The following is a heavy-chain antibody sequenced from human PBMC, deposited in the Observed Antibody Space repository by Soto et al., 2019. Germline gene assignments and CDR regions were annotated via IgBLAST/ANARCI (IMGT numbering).Heavy chain of an antibody. CDR2: IVPILHIA. J-gene: IGHJ3*02. CDR3: ARGDYGDYYDAFDI. CDR1: GGTFSNYA. Sequence: QVQLVQSGAEVKKPGSSVKVSCKASGGTFSNYAISWVRQAPGQGLEWMGRIVPILHIAHYAQKFQGRVTITADKSTSTAYMELSSLRSDDTAVYYCARGDYGDYYDAFDIWGQGSMVTVSS. D-gene: IGHD4-17*01. V-gene: IGHV1-69*02.